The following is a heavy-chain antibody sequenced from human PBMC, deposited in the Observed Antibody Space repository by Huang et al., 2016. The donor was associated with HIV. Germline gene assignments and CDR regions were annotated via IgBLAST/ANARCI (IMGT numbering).Heavy chain of an antibody. CDR2: ISYDGNTK. Sequence: QVQLVESGGSVVQPGKSLRLSCETSGFTFSSYGMHWVRQAPGRGRECVALISYDGNTKYYIDSVKGRFTISRDNSKNTLSLQMNSLRPEDTAVYFCAKDGRTNFGVFYFNYWGQGTLVTVSS. D-gene: IGHD3-10*01. J-gene: IGHJ4*02. CDR1: GFTFSSYG. CDR3: AKDGRTNFGVFYFNY. V-gene: IGHV3-30*18.